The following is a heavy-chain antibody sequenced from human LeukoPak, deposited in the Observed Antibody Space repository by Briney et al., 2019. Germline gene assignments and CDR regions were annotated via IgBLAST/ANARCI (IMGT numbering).Heavy chain of an antibody. Sequence: GGSLRLSCSASGFTFSSYAMSWVRQAPGRGLEWVSAISGSGGSTYYADSVKGRFTISRDNSKNTLYLQMNSLRAEDTAVYYCAKGGRFGESPGYFDYWGQGTLVTVSS. CDR3: AKGGRFGESPGYFDY. D-gene: IGHD3-10*01. CDR2: ISGSGGST. CDR1: GFTFSSYA. J-gene: IGHJ4*02. V-gene: IGHV3-23*01.